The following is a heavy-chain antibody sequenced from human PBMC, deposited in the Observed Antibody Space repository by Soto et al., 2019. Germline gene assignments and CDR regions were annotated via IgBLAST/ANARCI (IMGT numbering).Heavy chain of an antibody. J-gene: IGHJ6*02. Sequence: QVQLVESGGGVVQPGRSLRLSCAASGFTFSSYGMHWVRQAPGKGLEWVAVIWYDGSNKYYADSVKGRFTISRDNSENTLYLQMNSLRAEDTAVYYCARDGLDYYGMDVWGQGTTVTVSS. V-gene: IGHV3-33*01. CDR1: GFTFSSYG. CDR3: ARDGLDYYGMDV. D-gene: IGHD5-12*01. CDR2: IWYDGSNK.